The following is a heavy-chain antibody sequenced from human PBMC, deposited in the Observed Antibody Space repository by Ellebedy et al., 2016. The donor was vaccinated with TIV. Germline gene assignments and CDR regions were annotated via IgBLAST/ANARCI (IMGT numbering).Heavy chain of an antibody. J-gene: IGHJ6*02. Sequence: GESLKISCAASGFTFSSYEMNWVRQAPGKGLEWVSYISSSGRDRYYADSVKGRFTFSRDNARNSLYLQMNSLRAEDTALYYCARTGGRNVMVRGVRPARGYYYGMDVWGQGTTVTVSS. V-gene: IGHV3-48*03. CDR2: ISSSGRDR. CDR3: ARTGGRNVMVRGVRPARGYYYGMDV. D-gene: IGHD3-10*01. CDR1: GFTFSSYE.